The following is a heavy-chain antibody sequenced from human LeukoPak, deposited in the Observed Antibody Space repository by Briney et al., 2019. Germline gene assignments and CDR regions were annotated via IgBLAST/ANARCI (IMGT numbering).Heavy chain of an antibody. CDR1: GYPFSNYG. CDR2: ISSYSGKT. CDR3: ARDFWVRHSAPAPKDL. Sequence: ASVKVSYKASGYPFSNYGISWVRQAPGQGLEWMGWISSYSGKTKYAQRFQGRVIMTTDTSTSTAYMELRSLRSDDTAVFYCARDFWVRHSAPAPKDLWGQGTLVTVSS. J-gene: IGHJ5*02. D-gene: IGHD2-2*01. V-gene: IGHV1-18*01.